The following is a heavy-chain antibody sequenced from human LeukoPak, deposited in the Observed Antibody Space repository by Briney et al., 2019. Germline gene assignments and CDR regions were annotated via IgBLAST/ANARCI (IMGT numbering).Heavy chain of an antibody. V-gene: IGHV1-18*01. D-gene: IGHD6-6*01. CDR3: ASSRAPPSPFDP. CDR2: ISAYNGNT. CDR1: GYTFTSYG. J-gene: IGHJ5*02. Sequence: ASVKVSCKASGYTFTSYGISWVRQVPGQGLEWMGWISAYNGNTNYAQKLQGRVTMTTDTSTSTAYMELRSLRSDDTAVYYCASSRAPPSPFDPWGQGTLVTVSS.